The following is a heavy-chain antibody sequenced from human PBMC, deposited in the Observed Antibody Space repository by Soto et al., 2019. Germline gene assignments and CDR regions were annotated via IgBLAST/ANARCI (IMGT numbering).Heavy chain of an antibody. V-gene: IGHV1-46*01. CDR1: GYTFTSSY. D-gene: IGHD2-15*01. J-gene: IGHJ4*02. CDR3: AKDLLAANY. CDR2: INPNGGST. Sequence: QVQLVQSGAEVKKPGASVKLSCKASGYTFTSSYVHWERQAPGQGLEWVAIINPNGGSTNYAQEFQGRVTVTRDTSTSTVFMELSSLHPDDTAVYYCAKDLLAANYWGQGTLVTVSS.